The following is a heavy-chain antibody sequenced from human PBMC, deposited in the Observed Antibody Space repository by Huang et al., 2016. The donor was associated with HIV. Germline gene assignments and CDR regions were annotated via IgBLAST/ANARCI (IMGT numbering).Heavy chain of an antibody. CDR3: ARPLTGTTALGY. CDR1: GSSISSSYY. D-gene: IGHD1-20*01. V-gene: IGHV4-39*01. CDR2: IYDGGNI. Sequence: QLQLQESGPGLVKPSETLSLTCTVSGSSISSSYYWGWIRQPPGTGLEWVGNIYDGGNISDNPALKSRVTISVDTSKNHISLKVDSVTAADTAVYYCARPLTGTTALGYWGQGTLVTVSS. J-gene: IGHJ4*02.